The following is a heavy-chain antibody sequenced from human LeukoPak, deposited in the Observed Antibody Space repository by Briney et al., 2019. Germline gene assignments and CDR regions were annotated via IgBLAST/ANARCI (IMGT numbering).Heavy chain of an antibody. CDR1: GDSMSSYY. CDR2: ISYSGNT. D-gene: IGHD3-10*01. J-gene: IGHJ4*02. CDR3: ARHFYGSGSYYTLDH. V-gene: IGHV4-59*01. Sequence: SETLSLTCTISGDSMSSYYWSWIRQPPGKGLEWIGYISYSGNTDYNPSLKSRVTISVGASKIWFSLRLSSVTAADTAVYYCARHFYGSGSYYTLDHWGQGTLVTVSS.